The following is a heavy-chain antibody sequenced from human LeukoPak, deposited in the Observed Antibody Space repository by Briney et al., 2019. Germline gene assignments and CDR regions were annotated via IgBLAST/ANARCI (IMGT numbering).Heavy chain of an antibody. Sequence: SETLSLTCAVYGGSFTGYYWSWIRQPPGKGLEWIGEINHSGNTNYNPSLKSRVTISVDTSKNQFSLRLNSVTAADTAVYYCATVRGLGVGPTQGIDYWGQGTLVTVSS. CDR2: INHSGNT. D-gene: IGHD1-26*01. CDR3: ATVRGLGVGPTQGIDY. CDR1: GGSFTGYY. J-gene: IGHJ4*02. V-gene: IGHV4-34*01.